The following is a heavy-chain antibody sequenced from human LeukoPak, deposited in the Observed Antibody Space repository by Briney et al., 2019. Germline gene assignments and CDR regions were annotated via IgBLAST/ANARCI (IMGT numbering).Heavy chain of an antibody. J-gene: IGHJ6*03. CDR1: GGSFSGYY. CDR2: INHSGST. Sequence: SETLSLTCAVYGGSFSGYYWSWIRQPPGKGLEWIGEINHSGSTNYNPSLKSRVTISVDTSKNQFSLKLSSVTAADTAVYYCAGRYYYYYMDVWGKGTTVTVSS. CDR3: AGRYYYYYMDV. V-gene: IGHV4-34*01.